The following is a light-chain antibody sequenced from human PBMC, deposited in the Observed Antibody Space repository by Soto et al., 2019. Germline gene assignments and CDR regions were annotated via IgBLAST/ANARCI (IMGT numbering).Light chain of an antibody. Sequence: DIQRTQSPSTLSASVGDRVTITCRASENIGAWLAWYQQKPGKAPKLLIYKASSLESGVPSRFSGGGSGTEFTLTINSLQPDDFATYYCQQYHIYSWTFGQGTKVDI. CDR1: ENIGAW. J-gene: IGKJ1*01. CDR3: QQYHIYSWT. V-gene: IGKV1-5*03. CDR2: KAS.